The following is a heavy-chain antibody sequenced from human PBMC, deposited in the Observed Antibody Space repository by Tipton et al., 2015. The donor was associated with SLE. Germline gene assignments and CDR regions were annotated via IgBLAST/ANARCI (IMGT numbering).Heavy chain of an antibody. J-gene: IGHJ2*01. CDR1: GGSISGNYYY. V-gene: IGHV4-31*03. Sequence: TLSLTCTVSGGSISGNYYYWTWIRQRPGKGLEWLGSIYSSGGTSHSGSTYYNPSLRSRLTISGDTSKNQFSLSLSSVTGADTAVYYCARGVRIAVVKGWYFDLWGRGTLVTVSS. CDR3: ARGVRIAVVKGWYFDL. D-gene: IGHD6-19*01. CDR2: IYSSGGTSHSGST.